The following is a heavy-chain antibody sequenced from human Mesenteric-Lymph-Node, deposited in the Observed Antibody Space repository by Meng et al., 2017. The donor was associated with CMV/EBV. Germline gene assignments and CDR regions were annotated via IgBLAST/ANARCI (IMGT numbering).Heavy chain of an antibody. Sequence: GGSLRLSCGASGFIFKKSAMTWVRQAPGSGLEWIASISDTVLSPYHADSVKGRFTISRDNFNNILYLQMNNLRADDTAVYYCAKVVGSWSAYCDFWGQGTLVTVSS. J-gene: IGHJ4*02. CDR3: AKVVGSWSAYCDF. V-gene: IGHV3-23*01. CDR2: ISDTVLSP. CDR1: GFIFKKSA. D-gene: IGHD3-3*01.